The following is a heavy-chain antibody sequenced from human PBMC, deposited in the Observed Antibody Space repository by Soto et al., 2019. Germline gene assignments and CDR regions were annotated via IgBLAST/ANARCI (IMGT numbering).Heavy chain of an antibody. Sequence: HPGGSLRLSCAASGFTFSSYAMHWVRQAPGKGLEWVAVISYDGSNKYYADSVKGRFTISRDNSKNTLYLQMNSLRAEDTAVYYCASELGSPVVVTAMPRYYFEYWGQGTRVTVSS. J-gene: IGHJ4*02. CDR3: ASELGSPVVVTAMPRYYFEY. CDR1: GFTFSSYA. V-gene: IGHV3-30-3*01. D-gene: IGHD2-21*02. CDR2: ISYDGSNK.